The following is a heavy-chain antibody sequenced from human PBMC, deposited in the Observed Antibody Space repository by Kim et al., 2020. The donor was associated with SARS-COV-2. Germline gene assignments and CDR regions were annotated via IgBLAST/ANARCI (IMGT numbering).Heavy chain of an antibody. CDR1: GINFRASG. V-gene: IGHV3-33*01. J-gene: IGHJ4*02. Sequence: GGSLRLSCVASGINFRASGMHWVRQAPGKGLEWVAMICSDGSYKYYADSVKGRFTISRDNSNDMLYLQMNSLRAEDTAVYYCARDKLLTSLDHLGQGTLVIVSA. CDR3: ARDKLLTSLDH. CDR2: ICSDGSYK. D-gene: IGHD4-17*01.